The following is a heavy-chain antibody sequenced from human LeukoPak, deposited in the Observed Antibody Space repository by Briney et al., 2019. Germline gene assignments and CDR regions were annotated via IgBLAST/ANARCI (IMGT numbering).Heavy chain of an antibody. CDR3: ARGTLVHIVAGDWFDP. Sequence: ASVNVSSKASGYTFTGYYMHWVRQAPGQGLEWMGWINPNSGGTNYAQKFQGRVTMTRDTSISTAYMELSRLRSDDTAVYYCARGTLVHIVAGDWFDPWGQGTLVTVSS. CDR1: GYTFTGYY. D-gene: IGHD5-12*01. V-gene: IGHV1-2*02. CDR2: INPNSGGT. J-gene: IGHJ5*02.